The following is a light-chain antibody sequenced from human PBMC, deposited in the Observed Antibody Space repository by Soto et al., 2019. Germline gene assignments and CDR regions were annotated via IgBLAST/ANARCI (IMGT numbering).Light chain of an antibody. CDR1: ESVTSTY. V-gene: IGKV3-20*01. CDR3: QQYGSSPT. Sequence: EIVLTQSPGTLSWSPGERATLSCRASESVTSTYLAWYQQKPGQAPRLLIYGASRRATGIPDRFSGSGSGTDFTLTISRLEPEDFAVYYCQQYGSSPTFGQGTRLEIK. CDR2: GAS. J-gene: IGKJ5*01.